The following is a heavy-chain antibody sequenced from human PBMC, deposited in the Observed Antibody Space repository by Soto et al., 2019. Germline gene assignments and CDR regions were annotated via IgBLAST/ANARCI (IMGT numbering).Heavy chain of an antibody. CDR2: ISTSGATT. Sequence: EVQLLESGGGLIQPGGSLILSCAAYGFTFINYDMTCVRQAPGVGLEWGSTISTSGATTYYADSVRGRFTISRDNSKSTLYLQMNSMRAEATALYYCAKNQWGNAFDSWCQGTMLTVSS. CDR1: GFTFINYD. J-gene: IGHJ3*02. V-gene: IGHV3-23*01. D-gene: IGHD3-16*01. CDR3: AKNQWGNAFDS.